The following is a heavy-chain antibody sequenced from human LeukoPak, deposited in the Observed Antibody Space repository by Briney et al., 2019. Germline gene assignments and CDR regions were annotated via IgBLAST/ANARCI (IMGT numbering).Heavy chain of an antibody. J-gene: IGHJ4*02. Sequence: SVKVSCKASGGTFSSYATSWVRQAPGQGLEWMGRIIPIFGTANYAQKFQGRVTITTDESTSTAYMELSSLRSEDTAVYYCARSHCSGGSCYSGDYWGQGTLVTVSS. D-gene: IGHD2-15*01. CDR1: GGTFSSYA. CDR2: IIPIFGTA. CDR3: ARSHCSGGSCYSGDY. V-gene: IGHV1-69*05.